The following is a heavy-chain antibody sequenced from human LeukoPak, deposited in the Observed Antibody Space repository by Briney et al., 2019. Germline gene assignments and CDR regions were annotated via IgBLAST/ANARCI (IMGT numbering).Heavy chain of an antibody. J-gene: IGHJ4*02. Sequence: GGSLRLSCAASGFTFDDYAMHWVRQAPGKGLEWVSGINWNGGSTGYADSVKGRFIVSRDNAENSLYLQMNSLRAEDTALYHCAKDSHSGGEGPFDYWGQGTLVTVSS. D-gene: IGHD2-15*01. CDR2: INWNGGST. CDR1: GFTFDDYA. V-gene: IGHV3-20*01. CDR3: AKDSHSGGEGPFDY.